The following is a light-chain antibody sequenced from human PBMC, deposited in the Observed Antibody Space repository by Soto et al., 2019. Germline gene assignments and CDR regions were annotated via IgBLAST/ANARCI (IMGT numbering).Light chain of an antibody. CDR1: RSDVGSYTL. V-gene: IGLV2-23*02. CDR2: EVT. Sequence: QSVLTQPASVSGSPGQSITIPCTGTRSDVGSYTLVSWYQQHPGQAPKLIIYEVTKRPSGVSFRLSGSKSGNTASLTISGLQAEDEADYYCSSYAGSTAVVVFGGGTKVTVL. CDR3: SSYAGSTAVVV. J-gene: IGLJ2*01.